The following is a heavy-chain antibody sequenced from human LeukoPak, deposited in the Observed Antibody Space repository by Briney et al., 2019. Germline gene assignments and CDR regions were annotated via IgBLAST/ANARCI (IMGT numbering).Heavy chain of an antibody. CDR3: ARSDYDFWSGPFDY. CDR2: IYHSGST. CDR1: GGSISSGNYY. J-gene: IGHJ4*02. Sequence: SETLSLTCTVSGGSISSGNYYWSWIRQPPGKGLQWIGYIYHSGSTYYNPSLKSRVTISVDRSKNQFSLKLSSVTAADTAVYYCARSDYDFWSGPFDYWGQGTLVTVSS. V-gene: IGHV4-30-2*01. D-gene: IGHD3-3*01.